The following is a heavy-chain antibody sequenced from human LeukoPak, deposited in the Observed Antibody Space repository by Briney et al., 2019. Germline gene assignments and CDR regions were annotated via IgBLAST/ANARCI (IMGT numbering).Heavy chain of an antibody. V-gene: IGHV4-39*07. J-gene: IGHJ4*02. Sequence: SETLSLTCTVSGGSISSSSYYWGWMRQPPGKGLQWIGSINYSGNTYYNPSLKSRVTISVDTSKNQFSLKLSSVTAADTAVYYCARVGRIMRKLFDNWGQGTLVTVSS. CDR1: GGSISSSSYY. CDR3: ARVGRIMRKLFDN. CDR2: INYSGNT. D-gene: IGHD2-15*01.